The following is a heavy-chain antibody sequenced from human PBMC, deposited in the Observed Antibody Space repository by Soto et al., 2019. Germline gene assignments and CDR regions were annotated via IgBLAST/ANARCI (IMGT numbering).Heavy chain of an antibody. Sequence: EVQLVESGGGLVQPGGSLRLSCAASGFTFSSYWMHWVRQAPGKGLVWVSRINSDGSSTRYADSVKGRFTISRDNAKNTLYLQMNSLRAEDTAVYYCARGGGLNWYFDLWGRGTLVTVSS. V-gene: IGHV3-74*01. D-gene: IGHD3-16*01. CDR3: ARGGGLNWYFDL. CDR2: INSDGSST. J-gene: IGHJ2*01. CDR1: GFTFSSYW.